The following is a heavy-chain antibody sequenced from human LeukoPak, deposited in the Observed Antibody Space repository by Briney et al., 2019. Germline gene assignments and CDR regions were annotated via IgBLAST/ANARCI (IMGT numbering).Heavy chain of an antibody. J-gene: IGHJ3*02. CDR3: ARIPLDSSGYYYAGDGFDI. CDR1: GYSFTSYW. CDR2: IDPSDSHT. Sequence: VASLRISCKGSGYSFTSYWITWVRQMPGKGLEWMGKIDPSDSHTNYSPSLQGHVTISADKSISTAYLQWSSLKASDTAMYYCARIPLDSSGYYYAGDGFDIWGQGTMVTVSS. V-gene: IGHV5-10-1*01. D-gene: IGHD3-22*01.